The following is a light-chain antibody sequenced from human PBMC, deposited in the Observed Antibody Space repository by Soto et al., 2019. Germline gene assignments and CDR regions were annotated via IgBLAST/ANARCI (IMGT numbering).Light chain of an antibody. J-gene: IGKJ1*01. Sequence: DIPLTQSPSSLSAFVGDRVTITCRASQKISVYLNWYQQKPGKPPKLLISSVMNLQSWVPSRFSGGASGTDFNLTINSLQPEDIATYHCQQTYMSPPSFGQGTRVEI. CDR3: QQTYMSPPS. V-gene: IGKV1-39*01. CDR1: QKISVY. CDR2: SVM.